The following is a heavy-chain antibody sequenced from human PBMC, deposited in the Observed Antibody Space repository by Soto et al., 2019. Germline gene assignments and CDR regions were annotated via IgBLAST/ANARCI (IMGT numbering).Heavy chain of an antibody. J-gene: IGHJ3*02. V-gene: IGHV4-59*01. Sequence: QVQLQASGPGLVKPSETLSLICIVSSGSISNYNWSWVRQPPGKGLEWMGYIYYSGGTRYNPSLKSRVTISVDTSKNQFSLKLSSVIAADTAVYYCARSGSSDHDDAFDIWGQGTMVTVSS. CDR3: ARSGSSDHDDAFDI. CDR1: SGSISNYN. CDR2: IYYSGGT. D-gene: IGHD3-22*01.